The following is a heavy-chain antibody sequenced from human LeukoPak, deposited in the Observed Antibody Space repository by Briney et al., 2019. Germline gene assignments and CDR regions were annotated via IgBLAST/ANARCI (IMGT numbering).Heavy chain of an antibody. CDR3: ARHRMYYYDSSGRGVADAFDI. D-gene: IGHD3-22*01. CDR1: GGSISSSSYY. Sequence: SETLSLTCTVSGGSISSSSYYWGWIRQPPGKGLEWIGSIYYSGSTYYNPPLKSRVTISVDTSKNQFSLKLSSVTAADTAVYSCARHRMYYYDSSGRGVADAFDIWGQGTMVTVSS. J-gene: IGHJ3*02. CDR2: IYYSGST. V-gene: IGHV4-39*01.